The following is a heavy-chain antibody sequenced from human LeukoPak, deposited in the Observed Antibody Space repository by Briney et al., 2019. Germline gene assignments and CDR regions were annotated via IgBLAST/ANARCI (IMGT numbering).Heavy chain of an antibody. Sequence: ASVKDSCKASGYTFTSYYMHWVRQAPGQGLEWMGIINPSGGSTSYAQKFQGRVTMTRDTSTSTVYMELSSLRSEDTAVYYCAREYYDSSGYYPWDYWSQGTLVTVSS. J-gene: IGHJ4*02. CDR3: AREYYDSSGYYPWDY. D-gene: IGHD3-22*01. V-gene: IGHV1-46*03. CDR1: GYTFTSYY. CDR2: INPSGGST.